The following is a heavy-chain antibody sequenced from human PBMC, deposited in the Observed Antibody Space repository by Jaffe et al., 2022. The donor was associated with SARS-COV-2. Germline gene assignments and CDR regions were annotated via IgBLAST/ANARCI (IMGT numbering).Heavy chain of an antibody. CDR2: IFSNDEK. CDR1: GFSLSNARMG. D-gene: IGHD3-22*01. V-gene: IGHV2-26*01. J-gene: IGHJ3*02. CDR3: ARFASKYYYDNSGRGAFDI. Sequence: QVTLKESGPVLVKPTETLTLTCTVSGFSLSNARMGVSWIRQPPGKALEWLAHIFSNDEKSYSTSLKSRLTISKDTSKSQVVLTMSNMDPVDTATYFCARFASKYYYDNSGRGAFDIWGQGTMVTVSS.